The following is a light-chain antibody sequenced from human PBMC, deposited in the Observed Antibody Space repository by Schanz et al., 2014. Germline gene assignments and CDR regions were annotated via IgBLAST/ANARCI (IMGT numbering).Light chain of an antibody. Sequence: EIVLTQSPVTLSLYPGERATLSCRASQSVNSYLAWYQQKPGLAPRLLIYDASNRATGIPARFSGSGSGTDFTLTITRLEPEDCAVYYCQQYGSTPWMFGQGTEVESK. CDR2: DAS. CDR1: QSVNSY. J-gene: IGKJ1*01. CDR3: QQYGSTPWM. V-gene: IGKV3-11*01.